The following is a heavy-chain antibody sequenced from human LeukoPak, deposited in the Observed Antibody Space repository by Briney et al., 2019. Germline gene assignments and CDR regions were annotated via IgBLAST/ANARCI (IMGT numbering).Heavy chain of an antibody. CDR1: GLTFSRYW. CDR2: IKEDGSEK. V-gene: IGHV3-7*05. D-gene: IGHD2-21*01. J-gene: IGHJ4*02. CDR3: VKNGISFDD. Sequence: GGSLRLSCAASGLTFSRYWMSWVRQAPGKGLEWVARIKEDGSEKNYLGSVKGRFTISRDNAQNSLDLQMNSLRAEDTAVYHCVKNGISFDDWGQGTLVTVSS.